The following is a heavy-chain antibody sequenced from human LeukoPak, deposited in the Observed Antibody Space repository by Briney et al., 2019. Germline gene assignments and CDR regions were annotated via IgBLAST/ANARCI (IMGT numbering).Heavy chain of an antibody. V-gene: IGHV4-59*01. J-gene: IGHJ6*03. D-gene: IGHD5-18*01. CDR3: AGGYSYGSTYYYMDV. CDR2: IYSSDRT. CDR1: GDSISSYY. Sequence: SETLSLTCTVYGDSISSYYWSWIRQPPGKGLEWIGNIYSSDRTNYNPSVKSRVTISVDTSKNQFSLKLSSVTAADTAVYYCAGGYSYGSTYYYMDVWGKGTTVTISS.